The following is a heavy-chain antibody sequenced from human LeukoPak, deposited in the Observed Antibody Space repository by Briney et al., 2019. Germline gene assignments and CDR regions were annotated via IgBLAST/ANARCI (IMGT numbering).Heavy chain of an antibody. CDR1: GYTFTSYD. Sequence: AASVKVSCKASGYTFTSYDINWVRQATGQGLEWMGWMNPNSGNTGYAQKFQGRVTMTRNTSISTAYMELSSLRSEDTAVYYCAGYCSGGSCYPGAFDIWGQGTMVTVSS. V-gene: IGHV1-8*01. CDR3: AGYCSGGSCYPGAFDI. CDR2: MNPNSGNT. D-gene: IGHD2-15*01. J-gene: IGHJ3*02.